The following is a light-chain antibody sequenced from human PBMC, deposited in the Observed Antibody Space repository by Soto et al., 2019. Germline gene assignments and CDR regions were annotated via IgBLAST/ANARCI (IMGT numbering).Light chain of an antibody. CDR1: RSDVGGYNY. CDR3: SPYTSSSTWV. V-gene: IGLV2-14*01. J-gene: IGLJ3*02. CDR2: EVS. Sequence: QSVLTQPASVSGSPGQSITISCTGTRSDVGGYNYVSWYQQHPGKAPKLMIYEVSNRPTGVSNRFSGSKSGNTASLTISGLQAEDEADYYCSPYTSSSTWVFGGGTKVTVL.